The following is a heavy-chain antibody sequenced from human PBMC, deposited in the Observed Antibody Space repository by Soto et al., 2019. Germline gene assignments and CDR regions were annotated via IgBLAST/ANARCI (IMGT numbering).Heavy chain of an antibody. D-gene: IGHD1-7*01. CDR3: ARARWGYGNYALNWFDP. CDR1: GGSFSGYY. CDR2: INHSGST. V-gene: IGHV4-34*01. Sequence: PSETLSLTCAVYGGSFSGYYWSWIRQPPGKGLEWIGEINHSGSTNYNPSLKSRVTISVDTSKNQFSLKLSSVTAADTAVYYCARARWGYGNYALNWFDPWGQGNLVTVYS. J-gene: IGHJ5*02.